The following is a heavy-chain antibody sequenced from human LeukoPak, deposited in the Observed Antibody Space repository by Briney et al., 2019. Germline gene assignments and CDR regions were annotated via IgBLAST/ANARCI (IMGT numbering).Heavy chain of an antibody. CDR3: ARGVHYYDSSGYLGY. CDR2: INHSGST. CDR1: GGSFSGYY. J-gene: IGHJ4*02. D-gene: IGHD3-22*01. V-gene: IGHV4-34*01. Sequence: SETLSLTCAVYGGSFSGYYWSWIRQPPGKGLEWIGEINHSGSTNYNPSLKSRVTISVDTSENQFSLKLSSVTAADTAVYYCARGVHYYDSSGYLGYWGQGTLVTVSS.